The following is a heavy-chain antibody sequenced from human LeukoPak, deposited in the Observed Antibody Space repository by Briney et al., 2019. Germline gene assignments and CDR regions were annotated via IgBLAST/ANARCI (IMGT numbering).Heavy chain of an antibody. V-gene: IGHV3-7*01. CDR1: GFSFSTYW. CDR2: IYQGGRVR. J-gene: IGHJ4*02. CDR3: ARDPESSSFDL. D-gene: IGHD6-13*01. Sequence: GGSLRLSCAASGFSFSTYWMSWVRQTPEKGLEVVANIYQGGRVRNYVDSLKGRCTISRDNAKKSLYLEINSLRADDTAVYYCARDPESSSFDLWGRGALVTVSS.